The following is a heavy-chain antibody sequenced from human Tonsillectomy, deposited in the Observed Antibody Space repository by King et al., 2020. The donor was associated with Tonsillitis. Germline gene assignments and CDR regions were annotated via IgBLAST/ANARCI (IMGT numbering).Heavy chain of an antibody. CDR2: ISSSGNSI. Sequence: VQLVESGGGLVKPGGSLRLSCAASGFTFSDSYMSWIRQAPGKGLECVAYISSSGNSIYYADSVKGRFTISRDNAKNSLYLKMNSLRAEDTAIYYCARGHRELGGAFDIWGQGTVVTVSS. CDR1: GFTFSDSY. V-gene: IGHV3-11*01. J-gene: IGHJ3*02. D-gene: IGHD1-7*01. CDR3: ARGHRELGGAFDI.